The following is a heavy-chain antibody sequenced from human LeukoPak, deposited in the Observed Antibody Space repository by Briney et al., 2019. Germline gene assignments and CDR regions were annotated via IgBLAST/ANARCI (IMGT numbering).Heavy chain of an antibody. CDR3: ARALETTLVTYLDY. D-gene: IGHD2-21*02. CDR2: TFYRSKWSN. V-gene: IGHV6-1*01. J-gene: IGHJ4*02. CDR1: GGSVSSNSVA. Sequence: SQTLSLTCAISGGSVSSNSVAWNWIRQSPSTGLEWRGSTFYRSKWSNDYAVSVKSRITINPDTSKNQFSLQLNSVTPEDTAVYYCARALETTLVTYLDYWGQGALVTVSS.